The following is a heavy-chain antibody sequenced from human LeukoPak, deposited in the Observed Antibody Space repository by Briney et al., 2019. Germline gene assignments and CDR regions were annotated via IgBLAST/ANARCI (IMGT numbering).Heavy chain of an antibody. CDR2: IYTSGST. Sequence: SGTLSLTCTVSGGSISSGSYYWSWIRQPAGKGLEWIGRIYTSGSTNYNPSLNSRVTISVDTSKNQVSLRLTSVAAADTAVYYCARDTYHYDISGYYRLDYWGQGTLVTVSS. CDR3: ARDTYHYDISGYYRLDY. D-gene: IGHD3-22*01. V-gene: IGHV4-61*02. CDR1: GGSISSGSYY. J-gene: IGHJ4*02.